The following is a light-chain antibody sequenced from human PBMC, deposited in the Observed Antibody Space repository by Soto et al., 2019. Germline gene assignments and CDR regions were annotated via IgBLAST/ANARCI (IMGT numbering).Light chain of an antibody. J-gene: IGKJ4*01. Sequence: DIQMTQSPSSLSASVGDRVPITCRASQGIRNELGWYQQKPGKAPKCLIYAASSLQSGVPSRFSGSGYGTEFTLTISSLQPEDFATYYCLQHNSYPHTFGGGTKVEIK. CDR2: AAS. CDR3: LQHNSYPHT. CDR1: QGIRNE. V-gene: IGKV1-17*01.